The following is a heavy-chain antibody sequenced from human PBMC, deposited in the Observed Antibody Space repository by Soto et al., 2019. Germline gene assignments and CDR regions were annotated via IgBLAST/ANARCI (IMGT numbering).Heavy chain of an antibody. CDR2: IYYSGST. J-gene: IGHJ6*03. Sequence: SETLSLTCTVSGGSISSYYWSWIRQPPGKGLEWIGYIYYSGSTNYNPSLKSRVTISVDTSKNQFSLKLSSVTAADTAVYYCARARYYDFWSGHQPYYYYYMDVWGKGTTVTVSS. V-gene: IGHV4-59*01. CDR1: GGSISSYY. D-gene: IGHD3-3*01. CDR3: ARARYYDFWSGHQPYYYYYMDV.